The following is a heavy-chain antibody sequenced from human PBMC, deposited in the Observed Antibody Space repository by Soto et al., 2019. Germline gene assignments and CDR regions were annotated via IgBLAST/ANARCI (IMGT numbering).Heavy chain of an antibody. CDR2: ISSDGSST. CDR1: GFTLSNYW. J-gene: IGHJ4*02. V-gene: IGHV3-74*01. Sequence: EVQLVESGGGLVQPGGSLRLSCAASGFTLSNYWMHWARHAPGKGLVWVSRISSDGSSTHYADSVKGRFTISRDNAKNTLHLQMNSLRAEDTAVYYCARVPYCSSSSCYSYFDIWGQGTLVTVSS. CDR3: ARVPYCSSSSCYSYFDI. D-gene: IGHD2-2*01.